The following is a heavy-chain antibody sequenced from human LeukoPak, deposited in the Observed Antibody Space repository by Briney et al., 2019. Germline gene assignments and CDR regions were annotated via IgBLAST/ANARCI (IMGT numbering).Heavy chain of an antibody. CDR2: MNPNSGNT. V-gene: IGHV1-8*01. J-gene: IGHJ6*02. Sequence: ASVKVSCKASGYTFTSYDINWVRQATGQGLEWMGWMNPNSGNTGYAQKFQGRVTMTRNTSISTAYMELSSLRSEDTAVYYCARGGEPDLPYGDYHYYYYGMDVWGQGTTVTVSS. CDR1: GYTFTSYD. D-gene: IGHD4-17*01. CDR3: ARGGEPDLPYGDYHYYYYGMDV.